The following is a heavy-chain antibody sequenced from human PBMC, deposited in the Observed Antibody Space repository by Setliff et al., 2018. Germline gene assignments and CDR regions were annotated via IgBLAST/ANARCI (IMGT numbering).Heavy chain of an antibody. D-gene: IGHD3-22*01. V-gene: IGHV1-3*01. CDR1: GYIFTYYA. CDR3: ARRPYDSSGYFNY. Sequence: ASVKVSCKASGYIFTYYAIHWVRQAPGQRLEWMGWINAGNGNTKYSQKFQGRVTITRDTYASTAYMELSSLTSEDTAVYYCARRPYDSSGYFNYWGQGTLVTVSS. J-gene: IGHJ4*02. CDR2: INAGNGNT.